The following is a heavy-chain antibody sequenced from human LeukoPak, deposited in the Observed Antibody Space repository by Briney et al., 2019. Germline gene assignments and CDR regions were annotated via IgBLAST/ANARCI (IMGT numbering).Heavy chain of an antibody. D-gene: IGHD2/OR15-2a*01. J-gene: IGHJ5*02. Sequence: SETLSLTCTVSGGSISSYYWSWIRQPPGKGLEWIGYIYYSGSTNYKSSLKSRVTISVDTSKNQFSLKLSSVTAADTAVYYCARLTASTSESWFDPWGQGTLVTVSS. CDR1: GGSISSYY. CDR2: IYYSGST. CDR3: ARLTASTSESWFDP. V-gene: IGHV4-59*01.